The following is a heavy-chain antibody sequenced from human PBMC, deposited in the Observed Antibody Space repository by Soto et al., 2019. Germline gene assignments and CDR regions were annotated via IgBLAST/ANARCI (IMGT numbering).Heavy chain of an antibody. CDR3: ARVYCSGGSCFWFDP. CDR2: IYYSGST. Sequence: SETLSLTCTVSGGSISSYYWSWIRQPPGKGLEWIGYIYYSGSTYYNPSLKSRVTISVDTSKNQFSLKLSSVTAADTAVYYCARVYCSGGSCFWFDPWGQGTLVTVSS. D-gene: IGHD2-15*01. J-gene: IGHJ5*02. V-gene: IGHV4-59*12. CDR1: GGSISSYY.